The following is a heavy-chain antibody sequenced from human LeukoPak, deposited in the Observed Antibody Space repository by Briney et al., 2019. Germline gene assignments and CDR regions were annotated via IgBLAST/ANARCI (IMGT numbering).Heavy chain of an antibody. Sequence: GGSLRLSCAASGFTFSGYPIHWVRQAPGKGLEWVSSISSSGNYKYYADSVKGRFTISRDNAKNSLYLQMNSLRAEDTAVYYCAREEYTGSYTILYGMDVWGQGTTVTVSS. V-gene: IGHV3-21*01. CDR2: ISSSGNYK. CDR1: GFTFSGYP. CDR3: AREEYTGSYTILYGMDV. D-gene: IGHD1-26*01. J-gene: IGHJ6*02.